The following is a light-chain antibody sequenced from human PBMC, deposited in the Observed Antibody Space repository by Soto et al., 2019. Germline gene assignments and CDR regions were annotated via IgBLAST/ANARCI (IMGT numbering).Light chain of an antibody. V-gene: IGKV3-20*01. CDR1: QSVSSSY. CDR2: GAS. J-gene: IGKJ1*01. CDR3: QQYGSSRT. Sequence: EIVLTQSPGTLSLSPGERATLSCRASQSVSSSYLAWYQQKAGQAPRLLIYGASSRATGIPDRFSGSGSGTDFPLTIRRLEPEDCAVYYCQQYGSSRTFGQGTKVEIK.